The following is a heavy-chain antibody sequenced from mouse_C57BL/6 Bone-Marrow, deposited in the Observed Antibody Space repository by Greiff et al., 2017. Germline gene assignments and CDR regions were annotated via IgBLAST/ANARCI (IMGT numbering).Heavy chain of an antibody. Sequence: VQLKESGPVLVKPGASVKMSCKASGYTFTDYYMNWVKQSHGKSLEWIGVINPYNGGTSYNQKFKGKATLTVDKSSSTAYMELNSLTSEDSAVYYCARDYYGSSYVWFAYWGQGTLVTVSA. V-gene: IGHV1-19*01. J-gene: IGHJ3*01. CDR2: INPYNGGT. D-gene: IGHD1-1*01. CDR1: GYTFTDYY. CDR3: ARDYYGSSYVWFAY.